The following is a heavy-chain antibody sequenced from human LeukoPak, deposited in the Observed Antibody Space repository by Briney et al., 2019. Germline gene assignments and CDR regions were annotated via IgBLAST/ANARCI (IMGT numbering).Heavy chain of an antibody. CDR3: AGAVGFQIDY. V-gene: IGHV4-34*01. D-gene: IGHD3-10*01. Sequence: SETLSLTCAVYGGSFSGYYWSWIRQPPGKGLEWIGEISHSGSTNYNPSLKSRVTISVDTSKNQFSLKLSSVTAADTAVYYCAGAVGFQIDYWGQGTLVTVSS. J-gene: IGHJ4*02. CDR2: ISHSGST. CDR1: GGSFSGYY.